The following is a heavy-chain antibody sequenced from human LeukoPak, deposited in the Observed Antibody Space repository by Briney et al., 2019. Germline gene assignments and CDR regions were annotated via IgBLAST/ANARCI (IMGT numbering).Heavy chain of an antibody. V-gene: IGHV1-2*04. CDR2: INPNSGGT. CDR3: ARATMVRGVIDYFDY. CDR1: GYTFTVYY. D-gene: IGHD3-10*01. J-gene: IGHJ4*02. Sequence: ASVKVSCKASGYTFTVYYIHWVRQAPGQGREWMGWINPNSGGTNYAQNFQDWVTMTRDTSISTAYMELSRLRSDDTAVYYCARATMVRGVIDYFDYWGQGTLVTVSS.